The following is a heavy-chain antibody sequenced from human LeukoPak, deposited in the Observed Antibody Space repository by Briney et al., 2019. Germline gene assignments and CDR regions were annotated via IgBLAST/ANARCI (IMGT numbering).Heavy chain of an antibody. CDR3: ASGFYYDSSGYLRGDY. CDR2: ISYDGSNR. V-gene: IGHV3-30-3*01. CDR1: GFTFSSYA. J-gene: IGHJ4*02. Sequence: PGGSLRLSCAASGFTFSSYAMHWVRQAPGKGLEWVAFISYDGSNRYYPDSVRGRFTISRDNSKNTLFLQMSSLRAEDTAVYYCASGFYYDSSGYLRGDYWGQGTLVTVSS. D-gene: IGHD3-22*01.